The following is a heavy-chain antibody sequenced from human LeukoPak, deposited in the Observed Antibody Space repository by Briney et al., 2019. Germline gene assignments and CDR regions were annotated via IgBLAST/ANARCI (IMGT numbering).Heavy chain of an antibody. CDR1: GFTFSIYS. CDR2: ISASSNYI. V-gene: IGHV3-21*01. J-gene: IGHJ4*02. D-gene: IGHD2-15*01. Sequence: GSLXLSCAASGFTFSIYSMNWVRQALGKGLEWVSSISASSNYIYYTDSLKGRFTISRDNAKNSLFLQMNSLRAEDTAVYYCARXHXYCXGGSCYDSPNDYWGQGTLVTVSS. CDR3: ARXHXYCXGGSCYDSPNDY.